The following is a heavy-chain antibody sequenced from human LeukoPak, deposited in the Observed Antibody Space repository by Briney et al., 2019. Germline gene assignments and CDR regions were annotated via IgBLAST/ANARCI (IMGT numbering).Heavy chain of an antibody. CDR3: AKLDSSSWYGGGAFDI. J-gene: IGHJ3*02. V-gene: IGHV3-23*01. CDR1: GFTFSSYA. D-gene: IGHD6-13*01. CDR2: ISGSGGST. Sequence: PGGSLRLSCAASGFTFSSYAMSWVRQAPGKGLEWVSAISGSGGSTYYADSVKGRFTISRDNSKNTLYLQMNSLRAEDTAVYYCAKLDSSSWYGGGAFDIWGQGTMVTVSS.